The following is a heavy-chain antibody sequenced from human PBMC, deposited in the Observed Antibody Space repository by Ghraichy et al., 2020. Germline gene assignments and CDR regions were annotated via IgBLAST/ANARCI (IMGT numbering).Heavy chain of an antibody. D-gene: IGHD5-18*01. V-gene: IGHV3-21*01. CDR1: EFTFSRYT. Sequence: EYLNISCAASEFTFSRYTMNWVRQAPGKGLEWVSSINYSSRFIFYADSVKGRFTISRDNGKNSLYLQMNSLRPEDTAVYYCARDASLPGYSYGRPLYGMDVWGQGTTVTVSS. CDR2: INYSSRFI. CDR3: ARDASLPGYSYGRPLYGMDV. J-gene: IGHJ6*02.